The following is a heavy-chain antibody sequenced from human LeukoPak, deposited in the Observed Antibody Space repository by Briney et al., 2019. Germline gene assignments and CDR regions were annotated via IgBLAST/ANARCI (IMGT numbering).Heavy chain of an antibody. CDR2: MNPNSGNT. V-gene: IGHV1-8*01. Sequence: ASVNVSCKASGYTFTSYDINWVRQATGQGLEWVGWMNPNSGNTGYAQKFQGRVTMTRNTSISTAYMELSSLRSEDTAVYYCARGAVEMATIGNYWGQGTLVTVSS. D-gene: IGHD5-24*01. CDR1: GYTFTSYD. CDR3: ARGAVEMATIGNY. J-gene: IGHJ4*02.